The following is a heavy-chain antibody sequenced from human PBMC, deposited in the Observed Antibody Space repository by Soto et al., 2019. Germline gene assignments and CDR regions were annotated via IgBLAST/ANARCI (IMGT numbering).Heavy chain of an antibody. CDR3: ARQSRGYCSSTSCWGWFDP. V-gene: IGHV5-51*01. CDR1: GYSFTSYW. J-gene: IGHJ5*02. Sequence: GESLKISCKGSGYSFTSYWIGWVRQMPGKGLEWMGIIYPGDSDTRYSPSFQGQVTISADKSISTAYLQWSSLKASDTAMYYCARQSRGYCSSTSCWGWFDPWGQGTLVTVSS. D-gene: IGHD2-2*01. CDR2: IYPGDSDT.